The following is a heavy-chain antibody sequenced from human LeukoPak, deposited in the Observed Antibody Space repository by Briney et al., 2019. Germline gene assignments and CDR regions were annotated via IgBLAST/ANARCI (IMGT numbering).Heavy chain of an antibody. CDR2: ISYDGSNK. V-gene: IGHV3-30*18. D-gene: IGHD4-17*01. CDR1: GFTFSSYG. J-gene: IGHJ4*02. Sequence: GGSLRLSCAASGFTFSSYGMHWVRQAPGKGLEWVAVISYDGSNKYYVDSVKGRFTISRDNSKNTLYLQMNSLRAEDTAVYYCAKSKAYGDGYFDYWGQGTLVTVSS. CDR3: AKSKAYGDGYFDY.